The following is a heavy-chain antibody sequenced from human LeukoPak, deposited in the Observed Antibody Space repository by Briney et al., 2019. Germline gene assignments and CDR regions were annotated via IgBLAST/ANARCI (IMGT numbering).Heavy chain of an antibody. J-gene: IGHJ4*02. Sequence: GGSLRLSCAASGFTFSSYSMNWVRQAPGKGLEWVSSISSSSSYIYYADSVKGRFTISRDNAKNSLYLQVNSLRAEDTAVYYCASPSSGPMGGLDYWGQGTLVTVSS. CDR3: ASPSSGPMGGLDY. V-gene: IGHV3-21*01. CDR1: GFTFSSYS. CDR2: ISSSSSYI. D-gene: IGHD6-19*01.